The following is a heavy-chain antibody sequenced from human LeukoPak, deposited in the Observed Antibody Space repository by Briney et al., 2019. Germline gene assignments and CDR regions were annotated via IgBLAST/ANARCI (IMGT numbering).Heavy chain of an antibody. CDR3: ARDIRQQLASTNRFDP. D-gene: IGHD1-1*01. Sequence: SETLSLTCSLSGASISSNTYYWGWIRHPPGKGLEWIGSMFYSGLSFYNPSLKSRVTMSVDASTNQSSLKLTSVTAADTAVYYCARDIRQQLASTNRFDPWGQGTLVTVSS. CDR2: MFYSGLS. V-gene: IGHV4-39*07. J-gene: IGHJ5*02. CDR1: GASISSNTYY.